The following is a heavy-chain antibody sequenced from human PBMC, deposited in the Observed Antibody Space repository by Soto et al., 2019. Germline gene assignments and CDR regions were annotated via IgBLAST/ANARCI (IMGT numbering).Heavy chain of an antibody. D-gene: IGHD6-25*01. CDR2: INPTVGST. Sequence: ASVKVSCKASGYTFTRYYMHWVRQAPGQGLEWMGRINPTVGSTNYAQKFQGRVTITADASTSTAYMELRSLRSDDTAVYYCARSGDYFDYWGQGTLVTVSS. CDR3: ARSGDYFDY. V-gene: IGHV1-46*01. J-gene: IGHJ4*02. CDR1: GYTFTRYY.